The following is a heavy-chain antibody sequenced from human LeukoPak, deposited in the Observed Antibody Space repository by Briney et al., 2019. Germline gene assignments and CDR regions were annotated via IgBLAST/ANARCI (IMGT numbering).Heavy chain of an antibody. Sequence: GGSLKISCKGSGYSFTSYWIGWVRQMPGKGLEWMGIIYPGDSDTRYSPSFQGQVTISADKSISTAYLQWSSLKASDTAMYYCARRQGQQLNYYYYYGMDVWGQGTTVTVSS. V-gene: IGHV5-51*01. J-gene: IGHJ6*02. D-gene: IGHD6-13*01. CDR2: IYPGDSDT. CDR3: ARRQGQQLNYYYYYGMDV. CDR1: GYSFTSYW.